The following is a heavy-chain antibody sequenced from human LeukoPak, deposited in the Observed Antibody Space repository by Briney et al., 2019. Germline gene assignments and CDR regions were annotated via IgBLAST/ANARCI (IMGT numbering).Heavy chain of an antibody. CDR1: GGSISSYY. V-gene: IGHV4-59*08. CDR2: IYYSGST. CDR3: ARHVDSSGWYRDCAFDI. J-gene: IGHJ3*02. D-gene: IGHD6-19*01. Sequence: SSETLSLTCTVSGGSISSYYWSWIRQPPGKGLEWIGYIYYSGSTNYNPSLKSRVTISVDTSKNQFSLKLSSVTAADTAVYYCARHVDSSGWYRDCAFDIWGQGTMVTVSS.